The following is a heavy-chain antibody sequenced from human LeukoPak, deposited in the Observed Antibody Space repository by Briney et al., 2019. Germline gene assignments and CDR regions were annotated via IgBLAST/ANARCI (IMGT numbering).Heavy chain of an antibody. V-gene: IGHV3-23*01. CDR3: AKDSTALSGRYAYFDY. CDR1: GFTVGSNY. J-gene: IGHJ4*02. CDR2: ISGSGGST. Sequence: GRSLRLSSTAAGFTVGSNYMSWVCQAPGQELEWVSAISGSGGSTYYADSVKGRFTISRDNSKNTLYLQINSLRAEDTAVYYCAKDSTALSGRYAYFDYWGQGTLVTVSS. D-gene: IGHD2-15*01.